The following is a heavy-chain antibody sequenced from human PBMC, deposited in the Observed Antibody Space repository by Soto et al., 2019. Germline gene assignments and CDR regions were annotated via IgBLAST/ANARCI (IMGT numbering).Heavy chain of an antibody. V-gene: IGHV5-51*01. CDR2: IYPGDYDT. J-gene: IGHJ3*02. CDR1: GYSFTSYW. D-gene: IGHD2-21*02. CDR3: ARTMVRTASAFDI. Sequence: GESLKISCKGSGYSFTSYWIGWVRQMPGKGLEWMGIIYPGDYDTRYSPSFQGQVTISPDKYISTAYLQWSSLKASDTAMYYCARTMVRTASAFDIWGQGTMVTVSS.